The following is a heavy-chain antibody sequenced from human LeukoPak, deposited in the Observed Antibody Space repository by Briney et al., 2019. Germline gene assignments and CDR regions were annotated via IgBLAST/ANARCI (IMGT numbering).Heavy chain of an antibody. V-gene: IGHV3-72*01. CDR1: GFTFSSYS. CDR2: TRNKANSYTT. Sequence: GGSLRLSCAASGFTFSSYSMNWVRQAPGKGLEWVGRTRNKANSYTTEYAASVKGRFTISRDDSKNSLYLQMNSLKTEDTAVYYCARGSDSPFDPWGQGTLVTVSS. CDR3: ARGSDSPFDP. D-gene: IGHD2-15*01. J-gene: IGHJ5*02.